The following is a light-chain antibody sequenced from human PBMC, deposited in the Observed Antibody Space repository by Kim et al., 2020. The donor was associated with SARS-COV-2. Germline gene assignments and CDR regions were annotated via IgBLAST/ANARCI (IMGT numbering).Light chain of an antibody. V-gene: IGKV1-39*01. Sequence: ASVEEGVTITCRASQNIDGYLNGYRQSPGSAPDLLIFGASTLHSGVPSRFSASGSGTEVTLTITSLQPEDCATYFCQQSYTTPWTFGQGTKVDIK. J-gene: IGKJ1*01. CDR3: QQSYTTPWT. CDR2: GAS. CDR1: QNIDGY.